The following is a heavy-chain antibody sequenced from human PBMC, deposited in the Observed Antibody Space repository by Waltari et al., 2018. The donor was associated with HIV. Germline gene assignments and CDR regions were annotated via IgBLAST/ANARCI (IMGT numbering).Heavy chain of an antibody. Sequence: EVQLVESGGGLVQPGRSLRLSCRGSGFTFGDYAMTWVRQAPGKGLEWVGFIRSKAYGGTTEYAASVKGRVTISRDDSKSFAYLQMNSLKTADTAVYYCIRGVAVAGTPFYFDYWGQGTLVTVSS. CDR3: IRGVAVAGTPFYFDY. CDR1: GFTFGDYA. J-gene: IGHJ4*02. CDR2: IRSKAYGGTT. D-gene: IGHD6-19*01. V-gene: IGHV3-49*04.